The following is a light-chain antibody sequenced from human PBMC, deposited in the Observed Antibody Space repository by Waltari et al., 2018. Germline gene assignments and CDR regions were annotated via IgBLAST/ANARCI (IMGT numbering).Light chain of an antibody. CDR2: WAS. CDR1: QSVLYSANNRNY. Sequence: DIVMTQSPDSLAVSLGERALINSKSSQSVLYSANNRNYLAWYQQKPGQPPKLLIFWASTRESGVPDRFSGSGSGTDFTLTISSLQAEDVAVYYCQQYYSPFTFGPGTKVDIK. CDR3: QQYYSPFT. V-gene: IGKV4-1*01. J-gene: IGKJ3*01.